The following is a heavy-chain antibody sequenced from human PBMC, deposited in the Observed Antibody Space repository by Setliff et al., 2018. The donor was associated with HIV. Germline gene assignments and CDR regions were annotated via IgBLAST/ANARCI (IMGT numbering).Heavy chain of an antibody. J-gene: IGHJ4*02. D-gene: IGHD2-2*01. V-gene: IGHV1-18*01. CDR1: GYNVTVSA. Sequence: ASVKVSCKASGYNVTVSAINWVRQAPGQGLEWMGWISTYNGNTKYPVKFQDRVTMTTDTSTNTVYMELRSLTSDDTAMYYCARGEVTSSWSISSYLLYWGQGTLVTVSS. CDR3: ARGEVTSSWSISSYLLY. CDR2: ISTYNGNT.